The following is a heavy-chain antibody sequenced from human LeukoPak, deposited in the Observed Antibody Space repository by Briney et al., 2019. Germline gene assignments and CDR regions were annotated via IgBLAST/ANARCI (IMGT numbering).Heavy chain of an antibody. CDR2: INWDGGST. Sequence: GGSLRLSCAASGFTFDDYGMSWVRQAPGKGLEWVSGINWDGGSTGYADSVKGRFTISRDNAKNSLYLQMNSLRAEDTAVYYCARVDYYYYMDVWGKGTTVTVSS. CDR1: GFTFDDYG. J-gene: IGHJ6*03. V-gene: IGHV3-20*04. CDR3: ARVDYYYYMDV.